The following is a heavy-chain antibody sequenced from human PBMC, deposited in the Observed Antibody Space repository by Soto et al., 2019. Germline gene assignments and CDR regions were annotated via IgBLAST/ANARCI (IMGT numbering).Heavy chain of an antibody. CDR1: GGTFSSYA. CDR3: ARDGLYCSSTSCYTNWFDP. J-gene: IGHJ5*02. Sequence: QVQLVQSGAEVKKPGSSVKVSCKASGGTFSSYAISWVRQAPGQGLEWMGGIIPIFGTANYAQKFQGRVTITADESTRTAYMELSSLRSEDTAVYYCARDGLYCSSTSCYTNWFDPWGQGTLVTVSS. CDR2: IIPIFGTA. V-gene: IGHV1-69*01. D-gene: IGHD2-2*02.